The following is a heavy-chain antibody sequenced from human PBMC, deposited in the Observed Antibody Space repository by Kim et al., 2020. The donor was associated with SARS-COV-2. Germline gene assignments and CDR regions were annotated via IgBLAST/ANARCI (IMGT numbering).Heavy chain of an antibody. J-gene: IGHJ4*02. Sequence: DSVKGRFTISRDNSKNTLYLQMNSLRAEDTAVYYCARDTYYYDSSGYPDYWGQGTLVTVSS. D-gene: IGHD3-22*01. V-gene: IGHV3-30*07. CDR3: ARDTYYYDSSGYPDY.